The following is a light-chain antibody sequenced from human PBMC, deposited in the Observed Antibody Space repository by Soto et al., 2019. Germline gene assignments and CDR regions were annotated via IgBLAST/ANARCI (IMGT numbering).Light chain of an antibody. CDR3: QQYGSSPLLT. Sequence: EILLTQSPGTLSLSPGERATLSCRASQSVSNSYLAWYQQKPGQAPRLLIYGASGRATGIPDRFSGSGSGTDFTLTISRLEPEDFAVYYCQQYGSSPLLTFGGGTKVEIK. J-gene: IGKJ4*01. CDR2: GAS. V-gene: IGKV3-20*01. CDR1: QSVSNSY.